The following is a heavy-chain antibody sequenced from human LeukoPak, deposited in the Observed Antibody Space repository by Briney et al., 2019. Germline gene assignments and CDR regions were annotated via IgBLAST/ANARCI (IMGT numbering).Heavy chain of an antibody. Sequence: GGSLRLSCAASGFTFSTYSMNWVRQAPGRGLEWVSSISSSSNYIYYADSVKGRFSISRDNAKNSLYLQMNSLRAEDTAVYYCARGDLITIFGVVSPGYFDYWGQGTLVTVSS. V-gene: IGHV3-21*01. CDR1: GFTFSTYS. CDR2: ISSSSNYI. CDR3: ARGDLITIFGVVSPGYFDY. D-gene: IGHD3-3*01. J-gene: IGHJ4*02.